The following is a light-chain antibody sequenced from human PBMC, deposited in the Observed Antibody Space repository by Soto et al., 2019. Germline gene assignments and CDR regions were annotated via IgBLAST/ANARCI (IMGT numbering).Light chain of an antibody. V-gene: IGKV3-20*01. CDR1: QSVSSN. CDR3: QKYGNSPIT. Sequence: VMPQSPATLSVSPGEGDTLSCRASQSVSSNLVWYQHKPGQAHRLLIYDASNRATGIPDRFSGSGSGTDFTLTISRLEPEEFAVYYCQKYGNSPITVGQGTRLEIK. J-gene: IGKJ5*01. CDR2: DAS.